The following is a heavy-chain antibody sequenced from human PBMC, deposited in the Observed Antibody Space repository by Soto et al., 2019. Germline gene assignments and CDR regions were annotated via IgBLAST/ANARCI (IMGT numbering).Heavy chain of an antibody. J-gene: IGHJ6*02. CDR2: ISAYNGNT. Sequence: ASVKVSCKASGYTFTSYGISWVRQAPGQGLEWMGWISAYNGNTNYAQKLQGRVTMTTDTSTSTAYMELRSLRSDDTAVYYCARAVVPAAVYYYYGMDVWGQGTTVTVSS. D-gene: IGHD2-2*01. CDR1: GYTFTSYG. V-gene: IGHV1-18*01. CDR3: ARAVVPAAVYYYYGMDV.